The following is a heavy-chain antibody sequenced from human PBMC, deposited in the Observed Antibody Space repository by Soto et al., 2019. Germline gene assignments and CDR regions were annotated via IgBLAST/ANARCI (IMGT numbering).Heavy chain of an antibody. V-gene: IGHV1-3*05. CDR2: INAGNGNT. CDR1: GYTFTAYA. CDR3: ARAVAVPADFDY. J-gene: IGHJ4*02. D-gene: IGHD6-19*01. Sequence: QVQLVQSGAEEKRPGASVKVSCKASGYTFTAYAMHWVRQAPGQRLEWMGWINAGNGNTKYSQKFQGRVTITRDTSASTAYMELSSLRSEDTAVYYCARAVAVPADFDYWGQGTLVTVSS.